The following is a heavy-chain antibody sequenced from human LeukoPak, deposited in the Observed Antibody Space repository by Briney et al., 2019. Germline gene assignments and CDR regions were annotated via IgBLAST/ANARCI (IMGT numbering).Heavy chain of an antibody. D-gene: IGHD5-18*01. CDR1: GYTFTSYY. Sequence: GASVKVSCKASGYTFTSYYMHWVRQAPGQGLEWMGIINPSGGSTSYAQKFQGRVTITADKSTSTAYMELSSLRSEDTAVYYSARDGGASGYSYGYTPLDYWGQGTLVTVSS. CDR2: INPSGGST. CDR3: ARDGGASGYSYGYTPLDY. J-gene: IGHJ4*02. V-gene: IGHV1-46*01.